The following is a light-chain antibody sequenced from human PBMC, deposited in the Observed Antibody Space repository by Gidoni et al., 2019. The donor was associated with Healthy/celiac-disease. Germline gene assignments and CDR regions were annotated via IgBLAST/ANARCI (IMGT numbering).Light chain of an antibody. CDR2: WAS. V-gene: IGKV4-1*01. CDR3: QQYYSTPGLT. Sequence: DIVMTQSPDSLAVSLGERATINCKSSQSALYSPNNKDYLAWYQQKPGQPPKLLIYWASTRESGVPDRFSGSGSGTDFTLTISSLQAEDVAVYYCQQYYSTPGLTFGGGTKVEIK. CDR1: QSALYSPNNKDY. J-gene: IGKJ4*01.